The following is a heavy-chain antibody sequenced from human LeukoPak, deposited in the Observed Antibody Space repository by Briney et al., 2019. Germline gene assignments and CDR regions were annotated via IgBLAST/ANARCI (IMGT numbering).Heavy chain of an antibody. CDR3: ARPVPSRLGWFDP. V-gene: IGHV4-38-2*02. J-gene: IGHJ5*02. CDR2: IYHSGST. CDR1: GYSISSGYY. D-gene: IGHD1-1*01. Sequence: SETLSLTCTVSGYSISSGYYWGWIRQPPGKGLEWIGSIYHSGSTYYSPSLKSRVTISVDTSKNQFSLKLSSVTAADTAVYYCARPVPSRLGWFDPWGQGTLVTASS.